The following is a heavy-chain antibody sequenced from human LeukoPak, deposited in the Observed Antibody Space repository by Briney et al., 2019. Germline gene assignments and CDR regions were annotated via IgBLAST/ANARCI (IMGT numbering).Heavy chain of an antibody. CDR2: IYYSGST. CDR3: ARVRTGLYYYGMDV. D-gene: IGHD1-1*01. V-gene: IGHV4-39*01. CDR1: GDSISSSSYY. Sequence: PSETLSFTCTVSGDSISSSSYYWGWIRQPPGKGLEWIGSIYYSGSTYYNPSLKSRVTISVDTSKNQFSLKLSSVTAADTAVYYCARVRTGLYYYGMDVWGQGTTVTVSS. J-gene: IGHJ6*02.